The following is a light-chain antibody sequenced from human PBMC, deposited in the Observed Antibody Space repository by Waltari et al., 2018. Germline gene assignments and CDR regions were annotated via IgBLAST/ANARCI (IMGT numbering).Light chain of an antibody. V-gene: IGLV1-51*02. CDR2: EEY. CDR1: TSNIGIHY. J-gene: IGLJ3*02. CDR3: GAWDSSLRSWL. Sequence: QSVLTQPPSVSAAPGQEVTISCSGTTSNIGIHYVSWYQHLPGTAPKLLIYEEYKRPSVIPDRFSGSKSGTSASLAITGLQTGDEADYCCGAWDSSLRSWLFGGGTKVTAL.